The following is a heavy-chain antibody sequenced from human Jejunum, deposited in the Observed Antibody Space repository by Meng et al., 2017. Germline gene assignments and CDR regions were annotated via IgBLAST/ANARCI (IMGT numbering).Heavy chain of an antibody. CDR1: GASITSGSYY. CDR2: VHTSGTS. CDR3: ARGYYGSGRYFDY. V-gene: IGHV4-61*02. J-gene: IGHJ4*02. D-gene: IGHD3-10*01. Sequence: LRLSCSVSGASITSGSYYWSWIRQSAVLGVEWMGRVHTSGTSNYNPSLTGRVAISIDASKNQLSLRLRSVGAAESAVYFCARGYYGSGRYFDYWGQGTLVTGSS.